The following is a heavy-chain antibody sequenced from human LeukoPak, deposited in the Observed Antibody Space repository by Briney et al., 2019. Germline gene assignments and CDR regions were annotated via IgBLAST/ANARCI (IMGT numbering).Heavy chain of an antibody. CDR1: GFTFDDYA. CDR2: ISWNSGSI. J-gene: IGHJ4*02. Sequence: PGRSLRLSCAASGFTFDDYAMHWVRQAPGKGLEWVSGISWNSGSIGYADSVKGRFTISRDNAKNSLYLQMNSLRAEDTALYYCAKGRVRGYAAPPGLDYWGQGTLVTVSS. D-gene: IGHD5-12*01. V-gene: IGHV3-9*01. CDR3: AKGRVRGYAAPPGLDY.